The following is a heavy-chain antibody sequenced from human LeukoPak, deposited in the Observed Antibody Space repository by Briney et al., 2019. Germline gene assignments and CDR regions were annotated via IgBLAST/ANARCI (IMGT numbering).Heavy chain of an antibody. CDR2: ISGSGGST. J-gene: IGHJ4*02. Sequence: PGRSLRLSCAASGFTFSSYAMHWVRQAPGKGLEWVSAISGSGGSTYYADSVKGRFTISRDNSKNTLYLQMNSLRAEDTAVYYCAKDQDEYSSSSPWDYWGQGTLVTVSS. CDR1: GFTFSSYA. V-gene: IGHV3-23*01. CDR3: AKDQDEYSSSSPWDY. D-gene: IGHD6-6*01.